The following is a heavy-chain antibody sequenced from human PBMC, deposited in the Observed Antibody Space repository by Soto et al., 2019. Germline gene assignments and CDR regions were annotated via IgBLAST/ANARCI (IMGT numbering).Heavy chain of an antibody. V-gene: IGHV5-51*01. Sequence: PGESLKISCKGAGYSFSNYWIGWVRQMPGKGLEWMGIIYPGDSDTRYSPSFQGQVTLSADKSISTAYLQWSSLKASDTAMYYCARHVRTPYSSSSNYFDYWGPGILVTVSS. CDR1: GYSFSNYW. CDR2: IYPGDSDT. J-gene: IGHJ4*02. CDR3: ARHVRTPYSSSSNYFDY. D-gene: IGHD6-6*01.